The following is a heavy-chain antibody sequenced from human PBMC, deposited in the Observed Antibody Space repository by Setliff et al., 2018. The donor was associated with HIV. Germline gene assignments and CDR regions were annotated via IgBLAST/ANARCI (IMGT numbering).Heavy chain of an antibody. CDR2: ISSSSNTI. J-gene: IGHJ4*02. Sequence: PGGSLRLSCAASGFTFSSYSMNWVRQAPGKGLEWISYISSSSNTIYYADSVKGRFTISRDNAKNSLYLQMNSLRAEDTAVYYCARGAYGDYVYAFPYYFDYWGQGTLVTVSS. V-gene: IGHV3-48*01. CDR3: ARGAYGDYVYAFPYYFDY. D-gene: IGHD4-17*01. CDR1: GFTFSSYS.